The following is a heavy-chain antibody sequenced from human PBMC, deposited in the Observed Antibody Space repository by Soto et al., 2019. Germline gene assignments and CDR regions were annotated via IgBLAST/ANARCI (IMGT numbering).Heavy chain of an antibody. CDR3: ARSVFP. V-gene: IGHV4-31*03. CDR1: GGSITSGGYY. CDR2: IYYSGFT. Sequence: QVQLQESGPGLLRPSQTLSRTCTVSGGSITSGGYYWRWIRQHPGKGLEWIGYIYYSGFTYYNPSLKSRVTISVDTSKNQFSLKLSSVTAADTAVYYCARSVFPWGQGTLVTVSS. J-gene: IGHJ5*02.